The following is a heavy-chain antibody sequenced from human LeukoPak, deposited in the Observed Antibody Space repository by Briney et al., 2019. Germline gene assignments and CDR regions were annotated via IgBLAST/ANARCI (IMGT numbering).Heavy chain of an antibody. D-gene: IGHD3-10*01. CDR1: GFTFSSYA. Sequence: GGSLRLSCAASGFTFSSYAMSWVRQAPGKGLEWVSAISGSGGSTYYADSVKGRFTISRDNSKNTLYLQMNSLRAEDTAVYYCAKDYRWLLWSGELSYWGQGTLVTVSS. CDR2: ISGSGGST. V-gene: IGHV3-23*01. CDR3: AKDYRWLLWSGELSY. J-gene: IGHJ4*02.